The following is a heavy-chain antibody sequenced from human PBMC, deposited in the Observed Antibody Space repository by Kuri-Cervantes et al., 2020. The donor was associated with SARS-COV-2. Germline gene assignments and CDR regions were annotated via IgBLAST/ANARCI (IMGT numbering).Heavy chain of an antibody. CDR2: IYTSGST. J-gene: IGHJ3*02. Sequence: ESLKISCTVSGGSISSYYWSWIRQPAGKGLEWIGRIYTSGSTNYNPSLKSRVTMSVDTSKNQFSLKLSSVTAADTAVYYCARTYDTVTGDAFDIWGQGTMVTVSS. D-gene: IGHD4-11*01. CDR1: GGSISSYY. V-gene: IGHV4-4*07. CDR3: ARTYDTVTGDAFDI.